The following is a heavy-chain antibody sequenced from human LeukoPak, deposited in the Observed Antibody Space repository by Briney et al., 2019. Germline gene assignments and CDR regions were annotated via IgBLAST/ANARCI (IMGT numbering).Heavy chain of an antibody. CDR2: INHSGST. CDR1: GGSFSGYY. V-gene: IGHV4-34*01. CDR3: ARKRTGLVRLNYFDY. J-gene: IGHJ4*02. D-gene: IGHD6-19*01. Sequence: SETLSLTCAVYGGSFSGYYWSWIRQPPGKGLEWIGEINHSGSTNYNPSLKSRVTISVDTSKNQFSLKLSSVTAADTAVYYCARKRTGLVRLNYFDYWGQGTLVTVSS.